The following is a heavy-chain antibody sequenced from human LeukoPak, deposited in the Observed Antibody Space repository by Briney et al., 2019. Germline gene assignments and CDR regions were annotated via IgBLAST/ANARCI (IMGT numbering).Heavy chain of an antibody. CDR1: GGTFSSYA. CDR3: AREWENDLRLDP. CDR2: IIPIFGTA. J-gene: IGHJ5*02. V-gene: IGHV1-69*13. D-gene: IGHD1-26*01. Sequence: LGASVKVSCKASGGTFSSYAISWVRQAPGQGLEWMGGIIPIFGTANYAQKFQGRVTTTADESTSTAYMELSSLRSEDTAVYYYAREWENDLRLDPWGQGTLVTVSS.